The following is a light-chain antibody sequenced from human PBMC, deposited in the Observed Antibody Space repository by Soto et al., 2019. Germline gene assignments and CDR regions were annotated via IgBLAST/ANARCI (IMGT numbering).Light chain of an antibody. CDR2: YDD. CDR3: AAWDDSLSGPV. J-gene: IGLJ3*02. CDR1: SSNIGNNA. Sequence: QSVLTQPPSVSASPGQRVTISCTGSSSNIGNNAVNWYQQLPGKAPKLVIHYDDQVPSGVSDRFSVSKSGTSASLAISALQSEDEADYYCAAWDDSLSGPVFGGGTKLTVL. V-gene: IGLV1-36*01.